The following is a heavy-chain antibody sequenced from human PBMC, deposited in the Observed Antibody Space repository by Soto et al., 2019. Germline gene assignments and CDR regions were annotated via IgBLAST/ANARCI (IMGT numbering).Heavy chain of an antibody. CDR3: AADRHCGGDCPPNPANY. D-gene: IGHD2-21*02. CDR1: GFTFTSSA. V-gene: IGHV1-58*01. J-gene: IGHJ4*02. CDR2: IVVGSGNT. Sequence: SVKVSCKASGFTFTSSAVQWVRQARGQRLEWIGWIVVGSGNTNYAQKFQERVTITRDMSTSTAYTELSSLRSEDTAVYYCAADRHCGGDCPPNPANYWGQGTLVTVSS.